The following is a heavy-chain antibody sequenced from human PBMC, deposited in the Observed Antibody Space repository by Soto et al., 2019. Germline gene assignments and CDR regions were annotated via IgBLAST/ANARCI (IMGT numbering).Heavy chain of an antibody. Sequence: QVQLVQSGAEVKKPGSSVKVSCKASGGTFSSYAISWVRQAPGQGLEWMGGIIPIFSTANYAQKFQGRVTITADESTSTAYMELSSLRSEDTAVYYCARGPTIFGVVMGGYYYYGMDVWGQGTTVTVSS. CDR3: ARGPTIFGVVMGGYYYYGMDV. J-gene: IGHJ6*02. D-gene: IGHD3-3*01. CDR2: IIPIFSTA. V-gene: IGHV1-69*01. CDR1: GGTFSSYA.